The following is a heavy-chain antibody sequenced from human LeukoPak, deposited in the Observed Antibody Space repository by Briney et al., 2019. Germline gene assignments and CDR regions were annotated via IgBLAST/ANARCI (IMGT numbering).Heavy chain of an antibody. CDR3: AKGYDNIGYNAFDI. CDR1: GGSINSGDSS. Sequence: LSLTCTVSGGSINSGDSSWNWIRQRPGKGLEWVSGISWNSGSIGYADSVKGRFTISRDNAKNSLYLQMNRLRDEDTALYFCAKGYDNIGYNAFDIWGQGTMVTVSA. CDR2: ISWNSGSI. J-gene: IGHJ3*02. V-gene: IGHV3-9*01. D-gene: IGHD3-22*01.